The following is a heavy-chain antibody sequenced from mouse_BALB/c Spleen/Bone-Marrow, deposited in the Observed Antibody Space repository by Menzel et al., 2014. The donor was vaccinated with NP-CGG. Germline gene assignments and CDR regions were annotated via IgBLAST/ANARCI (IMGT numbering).Heavy chain of an antibody. Sequence: EVQRVESGGGLVQPGGSLRLSCATSGFTFSDFYMECVRQPPGKRLEWIAASRNKANDYTTEYSASVKGRFIVSRDTSQSILYLQMNALRAEDTAIYYCARDYYGSSYWYFDVWGAGTTVTVSS. CDR3: ARDYYGSSYWYFDV. CDR2: SRNKANDYTT. CDR1: GFTFSDFY. D-gene: IGHD1-1*01. V-gene: IGHV7-1*02. J-gene: IGHJ1*01.